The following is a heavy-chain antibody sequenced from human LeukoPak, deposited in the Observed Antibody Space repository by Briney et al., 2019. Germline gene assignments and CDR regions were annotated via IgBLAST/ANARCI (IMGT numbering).Heavy chain of an antibody. D-gene: IGHD3-10*01. CDR2: IWYDGSNK. J-gene: IGHJ4*02. CDR3: ASGRLLWFGESYYFDY. Sequence: GRSLRPSCAASGFTFSSYGMHWVRQAPGKGLEWVAVIWYDGSNKYYADSVKGRFTISRDNSKNTLYLQMNSLRAEDTAVYYCASGRLLWFGESYYFDYWGQGTLVTVSS. CDR1: GFTFSSYG. V-gene: IGHV3-33*01.